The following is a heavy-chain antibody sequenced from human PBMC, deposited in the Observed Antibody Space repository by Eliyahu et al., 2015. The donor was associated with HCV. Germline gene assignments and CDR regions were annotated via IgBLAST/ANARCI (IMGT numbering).Heavy chain of an antibody. D-gene: IGHD6-13*01. CDR2: IYWNDDK. CDR3: AHRRIAGEHWPYLGY. CDR1: GFSLSTXGVG. J-gene: IGHJ4*02. Sequence: QITLKESGPTLVKPTQTLTLTCTSSGFSLSTXGVGVGWIRQPPGKALEWLALIYWNDDKRYSPSLKSRLTITKDTSKNQVVLTMTNMDPVDTATYYCAHRRIAGEHWPYLGYWGQGTLVTVSS. V-gene: IGHV2-5*01.